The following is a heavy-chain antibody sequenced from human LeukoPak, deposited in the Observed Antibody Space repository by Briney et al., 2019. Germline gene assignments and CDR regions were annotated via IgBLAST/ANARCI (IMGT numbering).Heavy chain of an antibody. D-gene: IGHD5-24*01. CDR2: INPGGDNT. J-gene: IGHJ3*02. CDR1: GYTFTSYA. Sequence: ASVKVSCKASGYTFTSYAMNWVRQAPGQGLEWMGLINPGGDNTDYAQNFQGRVTMTRDTSTSTVYMGLSSLRSEDTAVYYCARIRDGYNDAYDIRGQGTMVTVSS. CDR3: ARIRDGYNDAYDI. V-gene: IGHV1-46*01.